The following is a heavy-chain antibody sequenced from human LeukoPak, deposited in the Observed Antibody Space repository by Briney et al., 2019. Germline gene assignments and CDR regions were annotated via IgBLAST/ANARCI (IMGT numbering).Heavy chain of an antibody. CDR2: ISGSGGST. V-gene: IGHV3-23*01. Sequence: PGGSLRLSCAASGFTFSSYAMSWVRQAPGKGLEWVSAISGSGGSTYYADSVKGRFTISRDNSKNTLYLQMNSLRAEDTAVYYCAKDPRRNYYDSSGYLVYWGQGTLVTVSS. D-gene: IGHD3-22*01. CDR3: AKDPRRNYYDSSGYLVY. J-gene: IGHJ4*02. CDR1: GFTFSSYA.